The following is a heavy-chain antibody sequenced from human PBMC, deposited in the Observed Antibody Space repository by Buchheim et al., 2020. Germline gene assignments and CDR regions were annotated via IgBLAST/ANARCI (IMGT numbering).Heavy chain of an antibody. CDR1: GFTFNNYE. D-gene: IGHD5-24*01. CDR2: MSGNGKST. CDR3: ARRDNSYGYCNFDY. V-gene: IGHV3-48*03. J-gene: IGHJ4*02. Sequence: EVHLVESGGGLVQPGGSLRLSCVATGFTFNNYEMHWVRQAPGKGLEWVSYMSGNGKSTTYVDSVRGRFTISRDNATNSVSLQMNSLRGDDTAVYYCARRDNSYGYCNFDYWGQGAL.